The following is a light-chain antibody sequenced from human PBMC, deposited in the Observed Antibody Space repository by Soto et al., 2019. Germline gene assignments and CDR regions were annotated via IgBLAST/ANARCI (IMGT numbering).Light chain of an antibody. CDR1: QSVRSNY. CDR3: QQDGSSPLT. CDR2: DAS. Sequence: EIVLTQSPDTLPLSPGERATLSCRASQSVRSNYLAWYQQKPGQAPRFLIYDASSRATGIPDRFSGSGSGTDFTLTISRLAPEDSAVYYCQQDGSSPLTFGGGTMVEVK. V-gene: IGKV3-20*01. J-gene: IGKJ4*01.